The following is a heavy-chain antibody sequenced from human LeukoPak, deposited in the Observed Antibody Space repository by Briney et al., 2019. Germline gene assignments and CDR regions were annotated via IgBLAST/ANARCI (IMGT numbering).Heavy chain of an antibody. D-gene: IGHD3-3*01. Sequence: GGSLRLSCAASGFTFSSYEMNWVRQAPGKGLEWVSYISSSGSTRYYADSVKGRFTISRDNAKNSIYLQMNSLRAEDTAFYYCVRERSERAFDIWGQGTMVTVFS. CDR3: VRERSERAFDI. CDR2: ISSSGSTR. V-gene: IGHV3-48*03. J-gene: IGHJ3*02. CDR1: GFTFSSYE.